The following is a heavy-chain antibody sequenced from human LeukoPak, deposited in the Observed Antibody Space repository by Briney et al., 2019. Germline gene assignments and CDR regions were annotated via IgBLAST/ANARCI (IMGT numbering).Heavy chain of an antibody. CDR2: IYYSGST. V-gene: IGHV4-59*01. CDR3: ARARSGWYSRWFDP. D-gene: IGHD6-19*01. J-gene: IGHJ5*02. CDR1: GGSISSYY. Sequence: SETLSLTCTASGGSISSYYWSWIRQPPGKGLEWVGYIYYSGSTNYNPSLKSRVTISVDTSKNQFSLTLSSVTAADTAVYYCARARSGWYSRWFDPWGQGTLVTVSS.